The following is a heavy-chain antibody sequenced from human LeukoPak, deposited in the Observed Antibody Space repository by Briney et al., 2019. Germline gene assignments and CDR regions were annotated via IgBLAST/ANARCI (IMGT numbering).Heavy chain of an antibody. D-gene: IGHD3-3*01. Sequence: PSETLSLTCTVSGGSIDRYYWSWIRQPAGKGLEWIGRISYSGSTNYNPSLKSRLAMSVDTSKNQFSLKLSSVTAADTAVYYCARARSGYYKFDYWGQGTLVTVSS. CDR1: GGSIDRYY. CDR2: ISYSGST. J-gene: IGHJ4*02. V-gene: IGHV4-4*07. CDR3: ARARSGYYKFDY.